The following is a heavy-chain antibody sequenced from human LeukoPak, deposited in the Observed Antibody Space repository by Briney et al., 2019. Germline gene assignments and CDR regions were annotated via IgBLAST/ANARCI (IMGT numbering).Heavy chain of an antibody. CDR3: ARDPQQWLALDAFDI. D-gene: IGHD6-19*01. V-gene: IGHV1-18*01. J-gene: IGHJ3*02. Sequence: ASVKVSCKASGYTFTSYGISWVRQAPGQGLEWMGWISAYNGNTNYAQKLQGRVTVTTDTSTSTAYMELRSLRSDDTAVYYCARDPQQWLALDAFDIWGQGTMVTVSS. CDR1: GYTFTSYG. CDR2: ISAYNGNT.